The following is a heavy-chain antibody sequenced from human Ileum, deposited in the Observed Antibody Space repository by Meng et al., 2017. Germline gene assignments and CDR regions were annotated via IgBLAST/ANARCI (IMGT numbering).Heavy chain of an antibody. D-gene: IGHD3-16*01. J-gene: IGHJ4*02. CDR1: GGSFSGYY. CDR2: INHSGST. CDR3: ARGGGRYGPDFDY. Sequence: QGPRQRGGAGLLKPSETLSLTCAVDGGSFSGYYWSWIRQPPGKGLEWIGEINHSGSTNYNPSLKSRVTISVDTSKNQFSLKLSSVTAADTAVYYCARGGGRYGPDFDYWGQGTLVTVSS. V-gene: IGHV4-34*01.